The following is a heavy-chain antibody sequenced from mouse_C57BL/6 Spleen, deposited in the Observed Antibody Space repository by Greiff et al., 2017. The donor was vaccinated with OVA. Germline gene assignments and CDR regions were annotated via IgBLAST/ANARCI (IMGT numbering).Heavy chain of an antibody. CDR1: GYAFSSSW. CDR2: IYPGDGDT. Sequence: QVQLKESGPELVKPGASVKISCKASGYAFSSSWMNWVKQRPGKGLEWIGRIYPGDGDTNYNGKFKGKATLTADKSSSTAYMQLSSLTSEDSAVYFCARGEGLGTYYFDYWGQGTTLTVSS. D-gene: IGHD4-1*01. J-gene: IGHJ2*01. V-gene: IGHV1-82*01. CDR3: ARGEGLGTYYFDY.